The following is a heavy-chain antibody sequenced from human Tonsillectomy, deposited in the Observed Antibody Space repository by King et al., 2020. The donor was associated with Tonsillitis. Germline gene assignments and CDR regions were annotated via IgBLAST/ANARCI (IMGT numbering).Heavy chain of an antibody. Sequence: VQLVESGGGLVQPGRSLRLSCAASGFTFDDYAMHWVRQAPGKGLEWVSGIDLNSVGIGYADSVKGRFTISRDNAKNSLYLQMNSPRAEDTAFYYCAKDKQYSYGPELDYWGRGTLVTVSS. CDR2: IDLNSVGI. CDR3: AKDKQYSYGPELDY. CDR1: GFTFDDYA. D-gene: IGHD5-18*01. J-gene: IGHJ4*02. V-gene: IGHV3-9*01.